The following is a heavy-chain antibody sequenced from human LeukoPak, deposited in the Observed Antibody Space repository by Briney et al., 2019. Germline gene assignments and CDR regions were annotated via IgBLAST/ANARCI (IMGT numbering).Heavy chain of an antibody. CDR1: GGSFSGYY. CDR3: AKPHRRLGELSLSDWFDP. J-gene: IGHJ5*02. D-gene: IGHD3-16*02. V-gene: IGHV4-34*01. CDR2: INHSGST. Sequence: SETLSLTCAVYGGSFSGYYWSWIRQPPGKGLEWIGEINHSGSTNYNPSLKSRVTISVDTSKNQFSLKLSSVTAADTAVYYCAKPHRRLGELSLSDWFDPWGQGTLVTVSS.